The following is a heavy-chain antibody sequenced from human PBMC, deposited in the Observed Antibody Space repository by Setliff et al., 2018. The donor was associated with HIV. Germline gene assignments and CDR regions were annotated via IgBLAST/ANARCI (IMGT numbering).Heavy chain of an antibody. J-gene: IGHJ6*03. V-gene: IGHV4-4*07. CDR3: ARSGFGYYYYYMDV. D-gene: IGHD3-10*01. CDR2: IGTSEST. Sequence: PSETLSLTCTVSGGSISSHYWNWIRQSAGKGLEWIGRIGTSESTNYNPSLKSRVTMSVDTSNPQFSLKLRSVTAADTAVYYCARSGFGYYYYYMDVWGKGTTVTVSS. CDR1: GGSISSHY.